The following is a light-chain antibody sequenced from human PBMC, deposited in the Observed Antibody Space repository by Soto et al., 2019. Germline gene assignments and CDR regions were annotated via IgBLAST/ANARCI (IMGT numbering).Light chain of an antibody. Sequence: QAVVTQEPSFSVSPGGTVTLTCGLSSGSVSTSYYPSWYQQTPGQAPRTLIYSTNFRSSGVPDRFSGSILGNKAALTITGAQADDESDYYCVLYMGGGISVFGGGTKLTVL. J-gene: IGLJ7*01. V-gene: IGLV8-61*01. CDR2: STN. CDR3: VLYMGGGISV. CDR1: SGSVSTSYY.